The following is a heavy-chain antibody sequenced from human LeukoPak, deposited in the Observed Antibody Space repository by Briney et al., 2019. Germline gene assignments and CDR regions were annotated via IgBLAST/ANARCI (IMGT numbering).Heavy chain of an antibody. Sequence: PSETLSLTCTVSGGSISSDYWSWIRQPPGKGLEWIGYIYTSGSNHYNPPLKSRVTISGDMSKNQFSLKLSSVTAADTAVYYCARQKAGNCFDPWGQGTPVTVSS. D-gene: IGHD6-19*01. V-gene: IGHV4-4*09. CDR1: GGSISSDY. CDR2: IYTSGSN. J-gene: IGHJ5*02. CDR3: ARQKAGNCFDP.